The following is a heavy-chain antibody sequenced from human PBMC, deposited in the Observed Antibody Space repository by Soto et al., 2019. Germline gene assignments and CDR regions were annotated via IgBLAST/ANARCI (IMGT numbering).Heavy chain of an antibody. J-gene: IGHJ4*02. Sequence: SETLSLTCTVSGGSIRSRSYYWGWVRQPPGKGLEWIGSIHDSGTTYYNPSLESRVTISVDTSKNQFSLKLSSVTAADTAVYYCARSIDSSSLRGYYFDYWGQGTLVTVSS. CDR1: GGSIRSRSYY. CDR3: ARSIDSSSLRGYYFDY. V-gene: IGHV4-39*07. D-gene: IGHD6-13*01. CDR2: IHDSGTT.